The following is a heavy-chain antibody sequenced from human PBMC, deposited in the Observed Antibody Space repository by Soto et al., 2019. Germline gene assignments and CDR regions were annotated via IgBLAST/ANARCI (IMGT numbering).Heavy chain of an antibody. Sequence: PSETLSLTCTVSGGSISSYYWSWIRQPPGKGLEWIGYIYYSGSTNYNPSLKSRVTMSVDTSKNQFSLKLSSVTAADTAVYYCARRRVTVFDYWGQGTLVTVS. CDR1: GGSISSYY. J-gene: IGHJ4*02. V-gene: IGHV4-59*08. D-gene: IGHD4-17*01. CDR3: ARRRVTVFDY. CDR2: IYYSGST.